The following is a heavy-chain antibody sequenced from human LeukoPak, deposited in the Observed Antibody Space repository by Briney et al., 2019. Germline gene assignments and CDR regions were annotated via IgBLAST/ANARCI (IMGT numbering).Heavy chain of an antibody. V-gene: IGHV3-23*01. CDR1: GFTFSTSP. CDR2: ISGSGGST. Sequence: GGSLRLSCVVSGFTFSTSPMGWVRQAPGKGLEWVSAISGSGGSTYYADSVKGRFTISRDNSKNTLYLQMNSLRAEDTAVYYCAKVSFWSGYRYYYYYGMDVWGQGTTVTVSS. D-gene: IGHD3-3*01. J-gene: IGHJ6*02. CDR3: AKVSFWSGYRYYYYYGMDV.